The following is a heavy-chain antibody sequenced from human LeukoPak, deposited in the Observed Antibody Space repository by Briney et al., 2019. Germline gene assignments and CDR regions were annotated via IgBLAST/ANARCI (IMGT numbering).Heavy chain of an antibody. J-gene: IGHJ4*02. CDR1: AGSISSYY. CDR2: IYYSGST. D-gene: IGHD6-19*01. V-gene: IGHV4-59*01. Sequence: SETLSLTCTVSAGSISSYYWSWIRQPPEKGLEWIGYIYYSGSTNYNPSLESRVTISVDTSKNQFSLKLSSVTAADTAVYYCARDRSSGWYGAHDYWGQGTLVTVSS. CDR3: ARDRSSGWYGAHDY.